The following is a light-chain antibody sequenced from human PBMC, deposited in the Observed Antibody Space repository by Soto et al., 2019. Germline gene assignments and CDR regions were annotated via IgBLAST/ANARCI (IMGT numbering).Light chain of an antibody. V-gene: IGLV1-51*01. Sequence: QSVLTQPPSVSAAPGRRITISCSGSGSNIGKNYVSWYQQVPGTAPKLLIYDNNKRPSGIPDRFSGSKSVTSATLGITGLQTGDEGDYYCGTWDNTQNGYVFGTGTKVTV. CDR2: DNN. J-gene: IGLJ1*01. CDR1: GSNIGKNY. CDR3: GTWDNTQNGYV.